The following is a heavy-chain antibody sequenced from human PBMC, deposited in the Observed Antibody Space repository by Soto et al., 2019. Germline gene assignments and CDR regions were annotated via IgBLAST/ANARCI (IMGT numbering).Heavy chain of an antibody. Sequence: GASVKVSCKTSGDNFTNFDINWVRQAPGRVLVWMGWMNPSSGETGSAQNFQGRVTMTRDISTRTFFMQLTSLRSEDTAIYYCARLAEYCNGIKCYSNFDFWGRGTQVTVSS. CDR1: GDNFTNFD. D-gene: IGHD2-15*01. CDR2: MNPSSGET. CDR3: ARLAEYCNGIKCYSNFDF. J-gene: IGHJ4*01. V-gene: IGHV1-8*01.